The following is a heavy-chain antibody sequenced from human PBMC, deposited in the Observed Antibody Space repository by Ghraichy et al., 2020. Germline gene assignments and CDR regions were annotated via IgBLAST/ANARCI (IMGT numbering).Heavy chain of an antibody. CDR3: ARGSAVVRFYYYAGLDV. Sequence: AGSLRLSCVGSGFTFSGYSMNWVRQSPGKGLEWVSHISSSGRNIFYADSVKGRFTISRDNAKNSLSLQMNSLRDEDTAVYYCARGSAVVRFYYYAGLDVWGQGTTVTVSS. CDR2: ISSSGRNI. CDR1: GFTFSGYS. V-gene: IGHV3-48*02. J-gene: IGHJ6*02. D-gene: IGHD4-23*01.